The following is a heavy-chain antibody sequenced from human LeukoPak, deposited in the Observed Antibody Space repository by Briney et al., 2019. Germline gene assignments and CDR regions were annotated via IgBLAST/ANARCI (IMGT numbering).Heavy chain of an antibody. Sequence: GGSLRLSCAASGFTFSSYGMSWVRQVPGKGLEWVSAISGRGGSTYYADSVKGRFTISRDNSKNTLYLQMNSLRAEDTAVYYCAKIELWLKGAFDIWGQGTMVTVSS. D-gene: IGHD5-18*01. CDR2: ISGRGGST. CDR3: AKIELWLKGAFDI. J-gene: IGHJ3*02. CDR1: GFTFSSYG. V-gene: IGHV3-23*01.